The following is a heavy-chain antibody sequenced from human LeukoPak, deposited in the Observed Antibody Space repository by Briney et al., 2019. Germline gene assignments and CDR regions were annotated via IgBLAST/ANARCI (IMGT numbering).Heavy chain of an antibody. V-gene: IGHV3-48*01. J-gene: IGHJ4*02. D-gene: IGHD6-13*01. Sequence: PGGSLRLSCVASGSTFSMHSLNWVRQTPGKGLEWVSYISSGRTEFYADSVKGRFTISRDNAKNSLYLQMNSLRVEDTAVYYCAREPSSGSVSSWYPLDYWGQGTLVTVSS. CDR2: ISSGRTE. CDR1: GSTFSMHS. CDR3: AREPSSGSVSSWYPLDY.